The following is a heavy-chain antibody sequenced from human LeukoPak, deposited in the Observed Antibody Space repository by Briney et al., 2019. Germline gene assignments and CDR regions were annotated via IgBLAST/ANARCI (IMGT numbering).Heavy chain of an antibody. CDR2: IYYSGTT. D-gene: IGHD2-8*02. Sequence: SETLPLTCTVSGGSFGDYYWSWLRQPPGKGLEWIGYIYYSGTTNYNPSLESRVTISVDTSKSQFSLKLTSVTAADAAMYYCARDSGRNRYFGLWGRGALVTVSS. V-gene: IGHV4-59*01. J-gene: IGHJ2*01. CDR1: GGSFGDYY. CDR3: ARDSGRNRYFGL.